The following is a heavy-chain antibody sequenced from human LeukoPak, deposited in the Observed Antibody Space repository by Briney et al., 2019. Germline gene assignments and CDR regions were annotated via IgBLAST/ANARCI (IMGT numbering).Heavy chain of an antibody. J-gene: IGHJ4*02. D-gene: IGHD5-12*01. V-gene: IGHV4-34*01. CDR2: VNHSGST. Sequence: SEPLSLTCAVYGESFSGYFWTWIRQPPGKGLEWIGEVNHSGSTNYNPSLKSRVTISADTSKNQFSLKMKSATAADTAVYYCARARETVAIEYWGQGTPVTVSS. CDR1: GESFSGYF. CDR3: ARARETVAIEY.